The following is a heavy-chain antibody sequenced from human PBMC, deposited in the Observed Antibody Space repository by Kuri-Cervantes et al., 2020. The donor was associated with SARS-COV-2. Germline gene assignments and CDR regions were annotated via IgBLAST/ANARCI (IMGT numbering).Heavy chain of an antibody. Sequence: ESLKISCAVYGGSFSGYYWSWIRQPPGKGLEWIGEINHSGSTNYNPSLKSRVTISVDTSKNQFSLKLSSVTAADTAVYYCARISIAVAGTVFDYWGQGTLVTVSS. CDR1: GGSFSGYY. D-gene: IGHD6-19*01. CDR2: INHSGST. J-gene: IGHJ4*02. V-gene: IGHV4-34*01. CDR3: ARISIAVAGTVFDY.